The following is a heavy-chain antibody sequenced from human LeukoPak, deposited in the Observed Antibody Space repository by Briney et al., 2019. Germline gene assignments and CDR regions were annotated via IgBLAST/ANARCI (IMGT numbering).Heavy chain of an antibody. CDR3: ARSTTHPYYYYMDV. D-gene: IGHD4-17*01. CDR1: GFNFSTYW. CDR2: INSDGSST. J-gene: IGHJ6*03. Sequence: GGSLRLPCAASGFNFSTYWMHWVRQAPGKGLVWVSRINSDGSSTTYADSVKGRFTLSRDNAKNTLFLQMNSLRAEDTAEYYCARSTTHPYYYYMDVWGKGTTVTISS. V-gene: IGHV3-74*01.